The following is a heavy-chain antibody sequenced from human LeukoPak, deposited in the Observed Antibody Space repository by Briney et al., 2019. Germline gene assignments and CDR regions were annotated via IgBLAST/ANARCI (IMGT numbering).Heavy chain of an antibody. V-gene: IGHV1-8*01. Sequence: ASVNVSYKASGYTFTSYDINWVRQATGQGLEWMGWMNPNSGNTGYAQKFQGRVTMTRNNSISTAYMELRSLRSEDTAVYYCARGVEYSSGWYFPFEYWGQGTLVTVSS. J-gene: IGHJ4*02. CDR2: MNPNSGNT. CDR1: GYTFTSYD. D-gene: IGHD6-13*01. CDR3: ARGVEYSSGWYFPFEY.